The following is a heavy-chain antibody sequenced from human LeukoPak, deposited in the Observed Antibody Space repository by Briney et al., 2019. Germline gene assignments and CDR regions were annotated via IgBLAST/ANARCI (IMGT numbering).Heavy chain of an antibody. J-gene: IGHJ6*02. CDR1: GYTFTGYY. Sequence: GASVKVSCKASGYTFTGYYMHWVRQAPGQGLEWMGWINPNSGGTNYAQKFQGRVTMTRNASISTAYMELSSLRSEDTAVYYCARECDSSGYLYYYYYYGMDVWGQGTTVTVSS. CDR3: ARECDSSGYLYYYYYYGMDV. CDR2: INPNSGGT. D-gene: IGHD3-22*01. V-gene: IGHV1-2*02.